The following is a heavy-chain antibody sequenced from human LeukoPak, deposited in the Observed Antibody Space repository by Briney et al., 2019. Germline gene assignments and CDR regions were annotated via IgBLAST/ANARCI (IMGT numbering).Heavy chain of an antibody. Sequence: GASVKVSCKTSGYSLTAYSVYWGWQGPGQGHERMCCINPNNGGTNYAQKFQGRVTMTSNTSISSAYMELTRVTSDETAVYYCASLALTIGFDHWGQGTLVTVSS. CDR1: GYSLTAYS. D-gene: IGHD4/OR15-4a*01. CDR2: INPNNGGT. V-gene: IGHV1-2*02. J-gene: IGHJ4*02. CDR3: ASLALTIGFDH.